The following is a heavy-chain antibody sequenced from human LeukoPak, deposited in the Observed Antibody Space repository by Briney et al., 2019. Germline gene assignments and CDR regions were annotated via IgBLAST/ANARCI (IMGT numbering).Heavy chain of an antibody. Sequence: SETLSLTCTVSGGSISSYYWSWIRQPPREGLEWIGYIYYSGSTNYNPSLKSRVTTSVDTPKKQFSLKLSSVTAADTAVYYCARDGGLHSGSYQVWFDPWGQGTLVTVSS. D-gene: IGHD1-26*01. J-gene: IGHJ5*02. CDR3: ARDGGLHSGSYQVWFDP. CDR2: IYYSGST. CDR1: GGSISSYY. V-gene: IGHV4-59*01.